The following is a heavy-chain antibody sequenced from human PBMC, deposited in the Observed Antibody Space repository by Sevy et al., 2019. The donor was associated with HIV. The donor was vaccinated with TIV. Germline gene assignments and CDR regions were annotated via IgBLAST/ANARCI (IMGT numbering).Heavy chain of an antibody. V-gene: IGHV3-33*01. D-gene: IGHD3-3*01. J-gene: IGHJ6*02. Sequence: GGSLRLSCAASGFTLSSYGMHWVRQAPGKGLEWVAVIRYDGSNKYYADSVKGRFTISRDNSKNTLYLQMNSLRAEDTAVYYGARDGLGITISAEWGGGMDVWGQGTTVTVSS. CDR2: IRYDGSNK. CDR1: GFTLSSYG. CDR3: ARDGLGITISAEWGGGMDV.